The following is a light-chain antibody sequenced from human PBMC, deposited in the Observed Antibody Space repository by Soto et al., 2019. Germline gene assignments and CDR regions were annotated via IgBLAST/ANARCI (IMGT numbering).Light chain of an antibody. CDR1: SSDVGGYNY. Sequence: QSVLTQPASVSGSPGQSITISCTGTSSDVGGYNYVSWYQQHPGKAPKLMIYDVSNRPSGVSNRFSGSKSGNTASLTISGLLAEDEADYYCSSYTSSSTPIYVFGTGTKSPS. J-gene: IGLJ1*01. CDR3: SSYTSSSTPIYV. V-gene: IGLV2-14*01. CDR2: DVS.